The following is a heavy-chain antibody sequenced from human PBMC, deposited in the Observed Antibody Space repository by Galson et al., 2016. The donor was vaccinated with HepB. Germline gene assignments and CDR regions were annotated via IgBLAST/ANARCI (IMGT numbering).Heavy chain of an antibody. D-gene: IGHD1-26*01. CDR3: ARDSAVGATECYCGMDV. CDR2: ITHNVGTA. Sequence: SVKVSCKASGGTFSSYAINWVRQAPGQGLEWMGVITHNVGTANYAHTFQGRITITADESTSTAYMELSSLRSEDTAVYYCARDSAVGATECYCGMDVWGQGTTVTVSS. V-gene: IGHV1-69*13. J-gene: IGHJ6*02. CDR1: GGTFSSYA.